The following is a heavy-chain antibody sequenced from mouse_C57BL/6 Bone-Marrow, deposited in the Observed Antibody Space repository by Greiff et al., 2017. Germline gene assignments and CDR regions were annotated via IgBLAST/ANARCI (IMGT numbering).Heavy chain of an antibody. J-gene: IGHJ4*01. V-gene: IGHV5-6*01. CDR1: GFTFSSYG. CDR2: ISSGGSYT. Sequence: EVMLVESGGDLVKPGGSLKLSCAASGFTFSSYGMSWVRQTPDKRLEWVATISSGGSYTYYPDSVKGRFTISRDNAKNTLYLQMSSLKSEDTAMYYCARQGEDYWGQGTSVTVSS. CDR3: ARQGEDY.